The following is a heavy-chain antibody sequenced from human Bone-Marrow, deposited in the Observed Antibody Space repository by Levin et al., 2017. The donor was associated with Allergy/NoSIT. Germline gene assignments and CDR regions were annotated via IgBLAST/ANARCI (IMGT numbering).Heavy chain of an antibody. CDR2: IDWDDDK. CDR1: GFSLSTSGMC. J-gene: IGHJ4*02. Sequence: QTLSLTCTFSGFSLSTSGMCVSWIRQPPGKALEWLARIDWDDDKYYSTSLKTRLTISKDTSKNQVVLTMTNMDPVDTATYYCARMGLRLGERPSYYFDYWGQGTLVTVSS. D-gene: IGHD3-16*01. CDR3: ARMGLRLGERPSYYFDY. V-gene: IGHV2-70*11.